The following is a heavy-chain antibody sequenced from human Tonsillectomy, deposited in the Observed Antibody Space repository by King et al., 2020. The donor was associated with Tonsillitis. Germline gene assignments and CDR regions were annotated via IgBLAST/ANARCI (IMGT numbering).Heavy chain of an antibody. D-gene: IGHD6-6*01. CDR3: ARDLDYRSSHHYYYYGMDV. CDR2: ISSSISTI. Sequence: VQLVESGGGLVQPGGSLRLSCAASGFTFSSYSMNWVRQAPGKGLEWCSYISSSISTIYYADSVKGRFTISRDNAKNSLYLQMNSLRAEDTAVYYCARDLDYRSSHHYYYYGMDVWGQGTTVTVSS. J-gene: IGHJ6*02. V-gene: IGHV3-48*01. CDR1: GFTFSSYS.